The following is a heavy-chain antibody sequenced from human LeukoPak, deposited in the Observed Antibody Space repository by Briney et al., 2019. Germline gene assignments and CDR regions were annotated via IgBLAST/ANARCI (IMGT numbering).Heavy chain of an antibody. CDR3: VRDFRKQQLVPESELGNYYYYGMDV. Sequence: GGSLRLSCAASGFTFSSYAMHWVRQAPGKGLEWVAVISYDGSNKYYADSVKGRFTISRDNSKNTLYLRMNSLRAEDTAVYYCVRDFRKQQLVPESELGNYYYYGMDVWGQGTTVTVSS. CDR1: GFTFSSYA. V-gene: IGHV3-30*04. J-gene: IGHJ6*02. D-gene: IGHD6-13*01. CDR2: ISYDGSNK.